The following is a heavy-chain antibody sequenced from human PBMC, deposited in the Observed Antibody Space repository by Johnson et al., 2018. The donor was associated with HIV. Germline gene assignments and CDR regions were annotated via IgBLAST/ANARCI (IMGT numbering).Heavy chain of an antibody. J-gene: IGHJ3*02. CDR3: ARVGGSWMLDAFDI. Sequence: VQLVESGGGVVQPGGSLRVSCSASGFTFSSYAMTWVRQAPGKGLAWVSVIYSGGSTYYADSVKGRFTISRDNSKNTVYLQMNSLRAGDSAVYYCARVGGSWMLDAFDIWGQGTVVTVSS. CDR1: GFTFSSYA. CDR2: IYSGGST. D-gene: IGHD3-10*01. V-gene: IGHV3-66*02.